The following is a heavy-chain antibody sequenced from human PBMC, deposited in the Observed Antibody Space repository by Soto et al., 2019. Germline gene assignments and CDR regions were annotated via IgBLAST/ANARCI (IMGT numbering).Heavy chain of an antibody. J-gene: IGHJ4*02. Sequence: PSETLSLTCTVSGGSISSYYWSWTRQPAGKGLEWIGRIYTSGSTNYNPSLKSRVTMSVDTSKNQFSLKLSSVTAADTAVYYCARISYCSSTSCYPHFDYWGQGTLVTVSS. CDR3: ARISYCSSTSCYPHFDY. CDR2: IYTSGST. D-gene: IGHD2-2*01. CDR1: GGSISSYY. V-gene: IGHV4-4*07.